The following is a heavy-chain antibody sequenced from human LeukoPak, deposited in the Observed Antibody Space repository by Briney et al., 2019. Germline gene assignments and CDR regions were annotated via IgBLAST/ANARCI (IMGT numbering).Heavy chain of an antibody. Sequence: GESLQISCKTSGYSFTSYWIAWVRQMPGQGLEWMGIIYPDDFDTRYSPSFQGQVTISADRSINTAYLQWIDLKASDTAMYYCARGGTITRTFDYWGQGTLVTVSS. D-gene: IGHD1-14*01. CDR2: IYPDDFDT. J-gene: IGHJ4*02. CDR3: ARGGTITRTFDY. CDR1: GYSFTSYW. V-gene: IGHV5-51*01.